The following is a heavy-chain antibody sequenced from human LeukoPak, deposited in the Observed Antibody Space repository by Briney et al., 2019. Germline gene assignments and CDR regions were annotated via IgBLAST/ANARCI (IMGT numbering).Heavy chain of an antibody. Sequence: GGSLRLSCAASGFTVSSNYMSWVRQAPGKGLEWVSVIYSGGSTYYADSVKGRLTISRDNSKNTLYLQMNSLRAEDTAVYYCARDYYDSSGPNWFDPWGQGTLVTVSS. V-gene: IGHV3-53*01. CDR3: ARDYYDSSGPNWFDP. CDR2: IYSGGST. J-gene: IGHJ5*02. CDR1: GFTVSSNY. D-gene: IGHD3-22*01.